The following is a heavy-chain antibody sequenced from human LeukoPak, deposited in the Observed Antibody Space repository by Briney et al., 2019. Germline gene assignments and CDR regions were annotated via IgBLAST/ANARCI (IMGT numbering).Heavy chain of an antibody. D-gene: IGHD2-8*01. CDR1: YGSISSTDYY. Sequence: PSETLSLTCTVFYGSISSTDYYWGWIRQPPGKGPEWIAYIHYSGRTYSNPSLRSRITISMDTSKNQFSLKLSSVTAADTAVYCCASNTNGRRGYSNWFTPGAREPWSPSPQ. V-gene: IGHV4-30-4*01. J-gene: IGHJ5*02. CDR3: ASNTNGRRGYSNWFTP. CDR2: IHYSGRT.